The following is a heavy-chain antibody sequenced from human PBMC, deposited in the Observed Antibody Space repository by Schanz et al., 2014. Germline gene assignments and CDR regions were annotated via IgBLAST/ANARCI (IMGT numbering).Heavy chain of an antibody. D-gene: IGHD3-10*01. Sequence: EVHLLESGGGLVQPGGSLRLSCAASGLIFSNYVMSWVRQAPGKGLEWVSAISGSGGSTYYADSVKGRFTISRDNSKNTLYLQMNSLRAEDTAVYYCAKGRFGELSAFDIWGQGTMVTVSS. CDR1: GLIFSNYV. V-gene: IGHV3-23*01. CDR3: AKGRFGELSAFDI. CDR2: ISGSGGST. J-gene: IGHJ3*02.